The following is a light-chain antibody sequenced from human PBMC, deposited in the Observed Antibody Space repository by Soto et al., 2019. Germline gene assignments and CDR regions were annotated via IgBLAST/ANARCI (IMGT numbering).Light chain of an antibody. J-gene: IGLJ2*01. CDR3: NSFTTSSTLV. Sequence: QSALTQPASVSGSPGQSITISCTGTSSDVGAYNYVSWYQHHPGKAAKLMIYDVSNRPSGVSNRVSGSKSGNTTSLTISGLQAEDEADYYCNSFTTSSTLVFGGGTKLTVL. CDR1: SSDVGAYNY. CDR2: DVS. V-gene: IGLV2-14*03.